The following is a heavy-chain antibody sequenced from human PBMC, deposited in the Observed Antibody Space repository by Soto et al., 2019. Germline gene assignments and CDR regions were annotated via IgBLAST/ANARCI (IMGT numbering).Heavy chain of an antibody. CDR3: ARARTVTSFLFDY. CDR2: IYYSGST. D-gene: IGHD4-17*01. Sequence: SETLSLTCTVSGGSISSGGYYWSWIRQHPGKGLEWIGYIYYSGSTYYNPSLKSRVTISVDTSKNQFSLKLSSVTAADTAVYYCARARTVTSFLFDYWGQGTLVTVSS. CDR1: GGSISSGGYY. J-gene: IGHJ4*02. V-gene: IGHV4-31*03.